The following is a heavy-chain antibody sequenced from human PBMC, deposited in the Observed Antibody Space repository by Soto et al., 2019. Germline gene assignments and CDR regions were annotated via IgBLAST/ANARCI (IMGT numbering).Heavy chain of an antibody. V-gene: IGHV3-11*06. CDR2: IDGSSDYT. CDR3: ARDLRFSSTNYFDF. D-gene: IGHD2-8*01. CDR1: GFLFTDYY. J-gene: IGHJ4*02. Sequence: GGSLRLSCTASGFLFTDYYMSWIRQPPGKGLEWLAYIDGSSDYTNSADSVKGRFTISRDNAKNSVFLQMNNLRADDTAVYYCARDLRFSSTNYFDFWGRGALVTVSS.